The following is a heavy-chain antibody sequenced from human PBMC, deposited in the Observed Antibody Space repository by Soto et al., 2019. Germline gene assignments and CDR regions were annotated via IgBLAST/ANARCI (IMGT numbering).Heavy chain of an antibody. CDR3: ARADYDFWSGYATPTLDV. J-gene: IGHJ6*04. CDR2: IYYSGST. Sequence: SETLSLTCSVSGGSISSYYWSWIRQPPGKGLEWIGYIYYSGSTNYNPSLKSRVTISVDTSKNQFSLKLSSVTAADTAVYYCARADYDFWSGYATPTLDVWGKGTTVTVSS. D-gene: IGHD3-3*01. CDR1: GGSISSYY. V-gene: IGHV4-59*01.